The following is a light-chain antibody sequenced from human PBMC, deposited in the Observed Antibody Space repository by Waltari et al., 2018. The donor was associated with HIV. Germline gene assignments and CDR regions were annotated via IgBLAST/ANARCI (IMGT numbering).Light chain of an antibody. CDR2: SNN. CDR3: AVWGDSLNGPV. Sequence: QSVLTQPPSASGTPGQRVTISCSGSSSNIGSNTVTWYQQLPGTAPKLLIYSNNQRPAGVPDRFSGSKSGTSASLAISGLQSEDEADYYCAVWGDSLNGPVFGGGTKLTVL. V-gene: IGLV1-44*01. J-gene: IGLJ2*01. CDR1: SSNIGSNT.